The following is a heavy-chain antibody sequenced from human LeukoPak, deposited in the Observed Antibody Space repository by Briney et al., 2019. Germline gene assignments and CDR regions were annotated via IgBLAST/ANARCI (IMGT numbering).Heavy chain of an antibody. V-gene: IGHV1-69*05. CDR2: IIPIFGTA. CDR1: GGTSSSYA. Sequence: ASVKVSCKASGGTSSSYAISWVRQAPGQGLEWMGGIIPIFGTANYAQKFQGRVTITTDESTSTAYMELSSLRSEDTAVYYCARASGYPPIRQHWGQGTLVTVSS. D-gene: IGHD5-18*01. CDR3: ARASGYPPIRQH. J-gene: IGHJ1*01.